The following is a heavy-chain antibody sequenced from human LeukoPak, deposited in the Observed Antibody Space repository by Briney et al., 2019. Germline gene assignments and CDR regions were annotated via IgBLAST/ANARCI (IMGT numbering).Heavy chain of an antibody. J-gene: IGHJ3*02. V-gene: IGHV1-46*01. CDR2: MNHSGGST. D-gene: IGHD1-1*01. CDR3: ARGGRGEGTGTTRVAFDI. Sequence: GASVKVSCKAAGYTFTTYYMHWVRQAPGQGHEWMGTMNHSGGSTSYAQQFQGRVTMTRDTSTSTVYMELSSLRSEDTAVYYCARGGRGEGTGTTRVAFDIWGQGTMVTVSS. CDR1: GYTFTTYY.